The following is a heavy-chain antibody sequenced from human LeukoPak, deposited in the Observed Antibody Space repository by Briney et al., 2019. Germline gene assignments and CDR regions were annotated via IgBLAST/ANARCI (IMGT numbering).Heavy chain of an antibody. CDR1: GGSISSYY. Sequence: ETLSLTCTVSGGSISSYYWSWIRQPPGKGLEWIGYIYYSGSTNYNPSLKSRVTISVDTSKNQFSLKLSSVTAADTAVYYCARDLRYCSSTSCYGWFDPWGQGTLVTVSS. CDR2: IYYSGST. D-gene: IGHD2-2*01. J-gene: IGHJ5*02. V-gene: IGHV4-59*01. CDR3: ARDLRYCSSTSCYGWFDP.